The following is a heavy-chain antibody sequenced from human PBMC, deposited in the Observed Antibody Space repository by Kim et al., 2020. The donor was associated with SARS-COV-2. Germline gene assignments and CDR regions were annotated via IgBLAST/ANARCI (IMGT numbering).Heavy chain of an antibody. J-gene: IGHJ6*02. Sequence: LEWMGGIIPVFGTSNYAQKFEDRLTITADESTSTAYMDLSSLRSEDTANYYCARIRWELRAGYFYGMDVWGQGTAVTVSS. CDR3: ARIRWELRAGYFYGMDV. CDR2: IIPVFGTS. V-gene: IGHV1-69*01. D-gene: IGHD1-26*01.